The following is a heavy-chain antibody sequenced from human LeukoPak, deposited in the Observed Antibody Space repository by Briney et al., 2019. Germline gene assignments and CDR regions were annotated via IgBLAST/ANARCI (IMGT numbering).Heavy chain of an antibody. CDR2: INPSGGST. D-gene: IGHD6-19*01. CDR1: GYTFTSYY. Sequence: ASVRVSCTASGYTFTSYYMRWVRQAPGQGLEWMGIINPSGGSTSYAQKFQGRVTMTRDTSTSTVYMELSSLRSEDTAVYYCARVGYSSGWYRDYWGQGTLVTVSS. CDR3: ARVGYSSGWYRDY. V-gene: IGHV1-46*01. J-gene: IGHJ4*02.